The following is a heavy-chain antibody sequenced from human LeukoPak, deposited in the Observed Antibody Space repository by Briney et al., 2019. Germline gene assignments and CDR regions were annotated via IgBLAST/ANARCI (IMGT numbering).Heavy chain of an antibody. CDR2: IYYSGST. D-gene: IGHD1-26*01. CDR3: ARQVYSGTHYFDY. Sequence: SETLSLTCTVSGGSISSRSCCWGWIRQPPGKGLECIGTIYYSGSTYYNPSLKSRVTISVDTSKNQFSLRLSSVTAADTAVYYCARQVYSGTHYFDYWGQGTLVTVSS. J-gene: IGHJ4*02. CDR1: GGSISSRSCC. V-gene: IGHV4-39*01.